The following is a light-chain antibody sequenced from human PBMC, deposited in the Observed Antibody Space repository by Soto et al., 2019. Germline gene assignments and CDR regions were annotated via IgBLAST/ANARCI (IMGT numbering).Light chain of an antibody. CDR2: GAS. J-gene: IGKJ3*01. CDR1: QSVNSNY. CDR3: HQYGTSPLT. Sequence: EIVLTQSPGTLSLSPGERATLSCRASQSVNSNYLAWLQHKPGQAPRFLIYGASSRAAGIPDRFSGSGSGTDFTLSISRLEPEDLAMYYCHQYGTSPLTFGPGTKVDIK. V-gene: IGKV3-20*01.